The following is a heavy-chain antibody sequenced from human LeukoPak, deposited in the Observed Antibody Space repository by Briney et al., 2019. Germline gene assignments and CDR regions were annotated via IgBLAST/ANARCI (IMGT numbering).Heavy chain of an antibody. D-gene: IGHD2-15*01. Sequence: GGSLRLSCAASGFTFDDYAMHWVRQAPGKGLEWVSGISWNSGSIGYADSVKGRFTISRDNAKSTLYLQMNSLRAEDTAVYYCAKDLSAKIVVVVAAYTWGQGTLVTVSS. V-gene: IGHV3-9*01. J-gene: IGHJ4*02. CDR3: AKDLSAKIVVVVAAYT. CDR2: ISWNSGSI. CDR1: GFTFDDYA.